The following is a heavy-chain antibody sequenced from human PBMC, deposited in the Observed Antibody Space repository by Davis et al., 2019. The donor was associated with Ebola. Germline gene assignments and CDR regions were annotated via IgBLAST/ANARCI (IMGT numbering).Heavy chain of an antibody. D-gene: IGHD6-19*01. J-gene: IGHJ5*02. CDR3: AKFVVGKVAGGSIHP. CDR2: IYHSGST. V-gene: IGHV4-38-2*02. CDR1: GYSISSGYY. Sequence: MPSETLSLTCTVSGYSISSGYYWGWIRQPPGKGLEWIGSIYHSGSTYYNPSLKSRVTISVDTSKNQFSLRLTSMTAADTAIYYCAKFVVGKVAGGSIHPWGRGILVSVSS.